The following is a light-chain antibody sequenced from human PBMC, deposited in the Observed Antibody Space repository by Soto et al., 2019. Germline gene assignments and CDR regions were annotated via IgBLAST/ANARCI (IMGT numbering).Light chain of an antibody. CDR2: AAS. CDR3: QQYSSPPQT. V-gene: IGKV3-20*01. J-gene: IGKJ1*01. CDR1: ETVTGKY. Sequence: ETVLTQSPGTLSLSPADRATLSCRASETVTGKYLAWYQQKVGQAPRLLIFAASNRATGIPDRFSGSGSGTDFTLTISRLEPEDFAMYFCQQYSSPPQTFGQGTKVDI.